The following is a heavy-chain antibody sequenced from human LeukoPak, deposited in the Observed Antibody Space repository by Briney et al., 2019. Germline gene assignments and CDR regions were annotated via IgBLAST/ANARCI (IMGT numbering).Heavy chain of an antibody. D-gene: IGHD4-23*01. J-gene: IGHJ4*02. CDR3: ARWVYGGNSHFDY. CDR2: IYPGDSDT. V-gene: IGHV5-51*01. CDR1: GYSYTTYW. Sequence: GESLKISCKGSGYSYTTYWIGWVRQMPGKGLEWMGIIYPGDSDTRSSPSFQGQVTISADKSISTAYLQWSSLKASDTAMYYCARWVYGGNSHFDYWGQGTLVTVSS.